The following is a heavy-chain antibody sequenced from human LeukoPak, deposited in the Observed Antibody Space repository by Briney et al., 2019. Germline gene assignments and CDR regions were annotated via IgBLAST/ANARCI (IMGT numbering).Heavy chain of an antibody. Sequence: PGGSLRLSCAASGFTFSSYGMHWVRQAPGKGLEWVTFIRFDGSNKYYADSVKGRFTISRDNSKNTLYLQMNSLRAEDTAVYYCAKGASWGDILTGYSYFDCWGQGTLVTASS. V-gene: IGHV3-30*02. J-gene: IGHJ4*02. D-gene: IGHD3-9*01. CDR1: GFTFSSYG. CDR2: IRFDGSNK. CDR3: AKGASWGDILTGYSYFDC.